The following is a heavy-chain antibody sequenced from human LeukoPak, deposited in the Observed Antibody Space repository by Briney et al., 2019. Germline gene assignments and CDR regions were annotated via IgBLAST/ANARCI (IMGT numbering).Heavy chain of an antibody. J-gene: IGHJ4*02. CDR1: GFTFSSYG. CDR3: AKPAATQCSSTSCSAFDH. V-gene: IGHV3-30*02. Sequence: PGGSLRLSCAASGFTFSSYGMHWVRQAPGKGLEWVAFIRYDGSNKYYADSVKGRFTISRDNSKNTLYLQMNSLRAEDTAVYYCAKPAATQCSSTSCSAFDHWGQGTLVTVSS. D-gene: IGHD2-2*01. CDR2: IRYDGSNK.